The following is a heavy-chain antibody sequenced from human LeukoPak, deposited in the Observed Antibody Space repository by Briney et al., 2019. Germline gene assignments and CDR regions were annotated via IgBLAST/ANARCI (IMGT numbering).Heavy chain of an antibody. CDR3: VKQAAGVVY. J-gene: IGHJ4*02. D-gene: IGHD6-13*01. V-gene: IGHV3-66*01. Sequence: GGSLRLSCAASGFTVSSNYMSWVRQAPGKGLEWVSFIYSRGSTYYADSVKGRFTISRDNSKNTLYVQMSSLRAEDTAVYYCVKQAAGVVYWGQGTLVTVSS. CDR1: GFTVSSNY. CDR2: IYSRGST.